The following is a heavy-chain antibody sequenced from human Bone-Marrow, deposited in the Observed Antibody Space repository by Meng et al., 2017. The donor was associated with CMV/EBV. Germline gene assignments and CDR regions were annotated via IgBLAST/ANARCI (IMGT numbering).Heavy chain of an antibody. D-gene: IGHD6-6*01. CDR2: INSSGGST. J-gene: IGHJ6*02. Sequence: ASVKVSCKASGYTFTSYYMHWVRQAPGQGLEWMGIINSSGGSTSYAQKFQGRVTMTRDTSTSTVHMELSSLRSEDTAVYYCARGLHKLAARAGDENYYYYGMDVWGQGTTVTVSS. CDR3: ARGLHKLAARAGDENYYYYGMDV. V-gene: IGHV1-46*01. CDR1: GYTFTSYY.